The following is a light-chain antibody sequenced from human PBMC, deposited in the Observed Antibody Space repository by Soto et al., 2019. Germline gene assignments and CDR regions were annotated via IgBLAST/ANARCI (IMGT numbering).Light chain of an antibody. J-gene: IGLJ1*01. V-gene: IGLV2-14*01. CDR1: ISDVGGYEY. Sequence: QSVLTQPASVSGSPGQSLTISCTGDISDVGGYEYVSWYQQHPDKAPKLLIYEVSNRPSGVSVRFSGSKSGNTASLTISGIQAEDEAAYYCSSYTTSTTLGVFGTGTKATV. CDR3: SSYTTSTTLGV. CDR2: EVS.